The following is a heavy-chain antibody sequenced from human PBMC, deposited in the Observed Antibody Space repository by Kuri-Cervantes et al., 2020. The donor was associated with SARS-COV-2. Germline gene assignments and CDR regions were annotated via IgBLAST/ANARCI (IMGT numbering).Heavy chain of an antibody. V-gene: IGHV4-31*03. CDR1: GGSISSGGYY. D-gene: IGHD5-18*01. Sequence: LRLSCTVSGGSISSGGYYWSWIRQHPGKGLEWIGYIYYSGSTYYNPSLKSRVTMSVDTSKNQFSLKLSSVTAADTAVYYCARLRNTATLDHWGQGTLVTVSS. CDR2: IYYSGST. J-gene: IGHJ4*02. CDR3: ARLRNTATLDH.